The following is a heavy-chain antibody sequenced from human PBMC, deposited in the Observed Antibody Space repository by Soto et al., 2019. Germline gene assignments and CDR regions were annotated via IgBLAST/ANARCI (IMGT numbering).Heavy chain of an antibody. D-gene: IGHD6-19*01. J-gene: IGHJ6*02. CDR1: GGSFSGYY. CDR3: ARGVGSSGWYSDYYYGMDV. CDR2: INHSGST. V-gene: IGHV4-34*01. Sequence: QVQLQQWGAGLLKPSETLSLTCAVYGGSFSGYYWSWIRQPPGKGLEWIGEINHSGSTNHNPSLKSRVTISVDTSKNQFSLKLSSVTAADTAVYYCARGVGSSGWYSDYYYGMDVWGQGTTVTVSS.